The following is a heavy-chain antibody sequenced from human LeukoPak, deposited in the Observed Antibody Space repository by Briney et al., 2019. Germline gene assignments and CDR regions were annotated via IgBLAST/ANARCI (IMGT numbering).Heavy chain of an antibody. V-gene: IGHV3-49*04. Sequence: GRSLRLSCTASEVTLGDYPLTWVRQAPGKGLEWVGFIRSRAYGGTTKYAASVRGRFTISRDDSKNIAYLQMNSLKIEDTAVYYCGYGSTGFFTLSYWGPGTLVTVSS. D-gene: IGHD3-22*01. J-gene: IGHJ4*02. CDR1: EVTLGDYP. CDR3: GYGSTGFFTLSY. CDR2: IRSRAYGGTT.